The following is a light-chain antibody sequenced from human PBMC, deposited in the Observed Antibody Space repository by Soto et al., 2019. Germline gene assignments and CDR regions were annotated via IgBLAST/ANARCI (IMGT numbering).Light chain of an antibody. CDR1: QSISSSY. CDR3: QHYGKSPPYT. J-gene: IGKJ2*01. Sequence: EIVLTQSPATLSLSPGERATLSCRASQSISSSYLAWYQHKPRQAPRLLLYGASSRATGIPDRFSGSGSGTVFTLTISRLEPEDFAVYYCQHYGKSPPYTFGQGTKLEIK. V-gene: IGKV3-20*01. CDR2: GAS.